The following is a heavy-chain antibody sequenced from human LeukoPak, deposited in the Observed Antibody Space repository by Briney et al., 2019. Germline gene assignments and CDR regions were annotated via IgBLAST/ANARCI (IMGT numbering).Heavy chain of an antibody. J-gene: IGHJ4*02. CDR1: GGSFSGYY. V-gene: IGHV4-59*01. Sequence: ASETLSLTCAVYGGSFSGYYWSWIRQPPGKGLEWIGYIYYSGSTNYNPSLKSRVTISVDTSKNQFSLKLSSVTAADTAVYYCARGESSGWYFDYWGQGTLVTVSS. CDR2: IYYSGST. D-gene: IGHD6-19*01. CDR3: ARGESSGWYFDY.